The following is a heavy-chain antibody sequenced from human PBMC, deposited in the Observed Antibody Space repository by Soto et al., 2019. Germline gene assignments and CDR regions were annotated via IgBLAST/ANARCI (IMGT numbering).Heavy chain of an antibody. CDR2: ISYGGTT. D-gene: IGHD2-15*01. Sequence: QVQLQESGPGLVKPSQTLSLTCTVSGGSMNSGGYCWSWIRQHPGEGLEWIGCISYGGTTSYNPSLKSRVIRSVDTSKNQFSLKLTSVTAADPAVYYCSRGILVWGQGTLITVSS. V-gene: IGHV4-31*03. CDR3: SRGILV. CDR1: GGSMNSGGYC. J-gene: IGHJ4*02.